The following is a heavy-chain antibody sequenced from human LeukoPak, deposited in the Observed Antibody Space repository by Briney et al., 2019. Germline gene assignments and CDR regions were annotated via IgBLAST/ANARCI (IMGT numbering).Heavy chain of an antibody. J-gene: IGHJ4*02. CDR1: GGSISSSSYY. CDR3: AVVVGATRGTYYFDY. CDR2: IYYSGST. V-gene: IGHV4-39*01. Sequence: ETLSLTCTVSGGSISSSSYYWGRIRQPPGKGLEWIGSIYYSGSTYYNPSLKSRVTISVDTSKNQFSLKLSSVTAADTAVYYCAVVVGATRGTYYFDYWGQGTLVTVSS. D-gene: IGHD1-26*01.